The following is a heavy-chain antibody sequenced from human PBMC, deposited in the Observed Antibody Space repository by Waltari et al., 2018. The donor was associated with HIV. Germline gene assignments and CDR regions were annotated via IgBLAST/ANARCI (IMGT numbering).Heavy chain of an antibody. D-gene: IGHD2-15*01. J-gene: IGHJ4*02. Sequence: QVQLQESGPGLVKPSETLSLTCAVSGYFIRNGYYWGWLRQPPGKGLEYIGSIYHTGTTYYNPSLKSRVTISVDTSKNQFSLKLSSVTAADTAVYYCVHRIWPIHYFDYWGQGTLVTVSS. CDR3: VHRIWPIHYFDY. CDR2: IYHTGTT. V-gene: IGHV4-38-2*01. CDR1: GYFIRNGYY.